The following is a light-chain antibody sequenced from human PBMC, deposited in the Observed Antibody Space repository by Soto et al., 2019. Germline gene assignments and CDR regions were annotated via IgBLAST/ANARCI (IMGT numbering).Light chain of an antibody. Sequence: DIQMTQTPSTLSASIGDTVTISCRASQSMSDWLAWYQQKPGKAPRLLIYRASTLQRGVPSRFRGSGSGTEFALTISDLQADDFATYFCQQYHIYSWTFGQGT. V-gene: IGKV1-5*03. CDR2: RAS. J-gene: IGKJ1*01. CDR3: QQYHIYSWT. CDR1: QSMSDW.